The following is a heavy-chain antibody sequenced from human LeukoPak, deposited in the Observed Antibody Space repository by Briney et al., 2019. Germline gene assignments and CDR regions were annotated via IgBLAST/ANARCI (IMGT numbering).Heavy chain of an antibody. V-gene: IGHV3-7*04. CDR3: ARGFVYDSSGPYFDY. Sequence: GGSLRLSCAASGFTFSSYWMSWVRQAPGKGLEWVANTMQDGSEKYYVDSVKGRFTISRNNAKNSLYLQMNSLRAEDTAVYFCARGFVYDSSGPYFDYWGQGTLVTVSS. J-gene: IGHJ4*02. CDR2: TMQDGSEK. CDR1: GFTFSSYW. D-gene: IGHD3-22*01.